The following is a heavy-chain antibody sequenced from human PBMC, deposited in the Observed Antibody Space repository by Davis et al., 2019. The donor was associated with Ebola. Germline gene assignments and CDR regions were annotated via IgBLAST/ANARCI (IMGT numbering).Heavy chain of an antibody. CDR1: GYSFTSYW. J-gene: IGHJ4*02. Sequence: GESLKISCKGSGYSFTSYWISWVRQMPGKGLEWMGRIDPSDSYTNYSPSFQGHVTISADKSISTAYLQWSSLKASDTAMYYCARQLVGATEFDYWGQGTLVTVSS. D-gene: IGHD1-26*01. CDR3: ARQLVGATEFDY. CDR2: IDPSDSYT. V-gene: IGHV5-10-1*01.